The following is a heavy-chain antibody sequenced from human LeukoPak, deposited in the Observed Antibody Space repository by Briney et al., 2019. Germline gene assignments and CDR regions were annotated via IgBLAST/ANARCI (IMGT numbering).Heavy chain of an antibody. V-gene: IGHV1-2*02. CDR3: ARGNFYDNKGYSPELRY. J-gene: IGHJ4*02. CDR1: GYAFTSYY. Sequence: ASVKVSCKTSGYAFTSYYIHWLRQPPGQRFEWMGWSDPKSGATKYEHFQGRVTMTRDTSISTAYMELSRLTSDDTAVYYCARGNFYDNKGYSPELRYWGQGTLVTVSS. D-gene: IGHD3-10*01. CDR2: SDPKSGAT.